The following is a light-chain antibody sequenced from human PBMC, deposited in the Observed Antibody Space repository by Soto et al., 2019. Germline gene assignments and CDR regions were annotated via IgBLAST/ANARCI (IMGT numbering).Light chain of an antibody. J-gene: IGKJ1*01. CDR3: QKYNIAPWT. CDR2: AAS. V-gene: IGKV1-27*01. CDR1: QDIRTF. Sequence: DLQMTQFPSSLSASVGDRVTITCWASQDIRTFLAWYQQRPGKVPKLLIYAASTLQSGVPSRFSGSGSGTDFTLIISSLHPEDVATYYCQKYNIAPWTFGHGTRVEI.